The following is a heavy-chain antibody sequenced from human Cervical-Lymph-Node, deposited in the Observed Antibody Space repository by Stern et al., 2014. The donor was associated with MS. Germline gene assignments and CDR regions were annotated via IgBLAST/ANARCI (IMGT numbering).Heavy chain of an antibody. CDR2: FDPEDGET. CDR3: ATDRGVK. J-gene: IGHJ4*02. D-gene: IGHD3-10*01. CDR1: GNPLSELA. Sequence: QVQLVQSGAEVKKPGASVTVSCNVSGNPLSELAIHWLRQLPTSGLEWLGQFDPEDGETIYTQRLQGRLTMTEVTTTSTTSMTLTALTSDDAAVYYCATDRGVKWGPGTLVAVSS. V-gene: IGHV1-24*01.